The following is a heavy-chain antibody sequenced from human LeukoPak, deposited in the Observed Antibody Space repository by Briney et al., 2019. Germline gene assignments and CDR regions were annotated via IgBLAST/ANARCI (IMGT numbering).Heavy chain of an antibody. CDR1: GYSFTSYG. CDR3: ARDAYSKWDPNIRVFDY. D-gene: IGHD1-26*01. V-gene: IGHV1-18*01. Sequence: ASVKVSCKASGYSFTSYGLSWVRQAPGQGLEWMGWLSTYNGNTHYAQNLQGRVTMTTDTSTSTAYMELRSLRSDDTAVYYCARDAYSKWDPNIRVFDYWGQGTLVTVSS. J-gene: IGHJ4*02. CDR2: LSTYNGNT.